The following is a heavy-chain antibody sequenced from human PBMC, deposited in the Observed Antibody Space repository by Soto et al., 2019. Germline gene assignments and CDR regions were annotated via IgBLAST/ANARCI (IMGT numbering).Heavy chain of an antibody. CDR3: AKDLIRGVYDSSGYFDY. Sequence: GGSLRLSCAASGFTFSSYAMSWVRQAPGKGLEWVSAISGSGGSTYYADSVKGRFTISRDNSKNTLYLQMNSLRAEDTAVYYCAKDLIRGVYDSSGYFDYWGQGTLVTVSS. J-gene: IGHJ4*02. D-gene: IGHD3-22*01. V-gene: IGHV3-23*01. CDR1: GFTFSSYA. CDR2: ISGSGGST.